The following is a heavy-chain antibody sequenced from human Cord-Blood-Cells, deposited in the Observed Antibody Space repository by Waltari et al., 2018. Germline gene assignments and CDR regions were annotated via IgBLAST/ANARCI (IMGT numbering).Heavy chain of an antibody. CDR1: GFTFSSSA. J-gene: IGHJ4*02. Sequence: EVQLLESGGGLVQPGGSLRLACAAFGFTFSSSAMSWVRQAPGRGLAGVSAIGGRSGSTYYANSVKGSFTISRDNSKNTLYLQMNSLRAEDTSVYYGATFMVRGVKGFDYWGQGTLVTVSS. CDR3: ATFMVRGVKGFDY. V-gene: IGHV3-23*01. D-gene: IGHD3-10*01. CDR2: IGGRSGST.